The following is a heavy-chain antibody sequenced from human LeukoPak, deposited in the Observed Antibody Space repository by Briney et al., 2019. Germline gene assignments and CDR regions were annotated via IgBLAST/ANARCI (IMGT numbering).Heavy chain of an antibody. CDR1: GYTFAGYY. CDR3: ARDISSSWYIDSYYYYYGMDV. CDR2: INPNSGDT. V-gene: IGHV1-2*04. Sequence: ASVKVSCKASGYTFAGYYIHWVRQAPGQGLEWMGWINPNSGDTKYAQKFQGWVTMTRDTSISTAYMELSRLRYDDTAVYYCARDISSSWYIDSYYYYYGMDVWGQGTTVTVSS. J-gene: IGHJ6*02. D-gene: IGHD6-13*01.